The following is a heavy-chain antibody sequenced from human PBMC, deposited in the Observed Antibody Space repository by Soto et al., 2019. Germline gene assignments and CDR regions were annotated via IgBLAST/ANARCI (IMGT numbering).Heavy chain of an antibody. Sequence: VKVSCKASGYTFTSYGISWVRQAPGQGLEWMGWISAYNGNTNYAQKLQGRVTMTTDTSTSTAYMELRSLRSDDTAVYYCARGYSSGWSSPHDAFDIWGQGTMVTVSS. V-gene: IGHV1-18*01. J-gene: IGHJ3*02. CDR3: ARGYSSGWSSPHDAFDI. CDR1: GYTFTSYG. D-gene: IGHD6-19*01. CDR2: ISAYNGNT.